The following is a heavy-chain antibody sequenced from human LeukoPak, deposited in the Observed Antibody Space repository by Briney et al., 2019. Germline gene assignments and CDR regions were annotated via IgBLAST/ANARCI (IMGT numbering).Heavy chain of an antibody. J-gene: IGHJ4*02. D-gene: IGHD3-3*01. CDR2: IYYSGST. CDR3: ARAPFYDFWSGYYIDY. Sequence: PSETLSLTCTVSGGSISSYYWSWIRQPPGKGLEWIGYIYYSGSTNYNPSLKSRVTISADTSKNQFSLKLSSVTAADTAVYYCARAPFYDFWSGYYIDYWGQGTLVTVSS. CDR1: GGSISSYY. V-gene: IGHV4-59*01.